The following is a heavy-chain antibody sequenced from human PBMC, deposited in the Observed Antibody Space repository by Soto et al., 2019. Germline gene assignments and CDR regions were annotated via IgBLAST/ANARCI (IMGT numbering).Heavy chain of an antibody. V-gene: IGHV4-4*02. Sequence: SETLSLTCAVSGGSISSSNWWSWVRQPPGKGLEWIGEIYHSGSTNYSPSFQGHVTISADKSTRVSSLQWSSLRTSDTAIYYCARHKISYSDPRGAYYFAMDVWGQGTTVTVS. J-gene: IGHJ6*02. D-gene: IGHD3-10*01. CDR1: GGSISSSNW. CDR2: IYHSGST. CDR3: ARHKISYSDPRGAYYFAMDV.